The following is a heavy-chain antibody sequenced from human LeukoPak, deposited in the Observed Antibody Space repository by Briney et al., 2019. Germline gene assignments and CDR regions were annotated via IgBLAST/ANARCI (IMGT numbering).Heavy chain of an antibody. Sequence: GGSLRLSCAASGFTFSSYGMHWVRQAPGKGLEWVAVIWYDGSNKYYADSVKGRFTISRDNSKNTLYLQMNSLRAEDTAVYYCARYRYCSSTSCYRDYFDYWGQGTLVTVSS. V-gene: IGHV3-33*01. CDR1: GFTFSSYG. D-gene: IGHD2-2*01. CDR3: ARYRYCSSTSCYRDYFDY. J-gene: IGHJ4*02. CDR2: IWYDGSNK.